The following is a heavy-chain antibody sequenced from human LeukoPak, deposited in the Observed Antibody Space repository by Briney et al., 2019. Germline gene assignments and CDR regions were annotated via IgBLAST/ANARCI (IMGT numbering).Heavy chain of an antibody. CDR3: ARGYGGNSGGFDI. V-gene: IGHV3-33*01. Sequence: PGGSLRLSCGASGFTFSSYGMHRVRQAPGKGLEWVAVIWYDGSNEYYADSVKGRFTISRDNSKNTVYLQMDSLRAEDTAVYYCARGYGGNSGGFDIWGQGTTVTVSS. J-gene: IGHJ3*02. CDR1: GFTFSSYG. CDR2: IWYDGSNE. D-gene: IGHD4-23*01.